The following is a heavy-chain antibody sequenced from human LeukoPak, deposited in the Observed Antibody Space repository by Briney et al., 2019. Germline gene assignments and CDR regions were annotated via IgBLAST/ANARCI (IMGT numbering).Heavy chain of an antibody. J-gene: IGHJ4*02. CDR1: GFTLNRYW. D-gene: IGHD1-14*01. V-gene: IGHV3-7*01. CDR2: INEDGGER. CDR3: ARGGNLEN. Sequence: GGSLRLSCAASGFTLNRYWMSWVRQAPGKGLEWVANINEDGGERHYVDSVKGRFTISRDNAKSSLYLQMNSLRAEDTAVYYCARGGNLENWGGGTLVTVSS.